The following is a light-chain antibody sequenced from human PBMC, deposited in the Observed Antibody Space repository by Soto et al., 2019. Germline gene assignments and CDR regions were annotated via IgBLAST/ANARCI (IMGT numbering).Light chain of an antibody. CDR1: QSISSW. Sequence: IQMTQSTSTLSASVGDRVIITCRASQSISSWLAWYQQKPGKAPKLLIYDASNLESGVPSRFSGSGSGTEFTLTISSLQPDDFATYYCQQYKSYSWTFGQGTKVDIK. CDR3: QQYKSYSWT. CDR2: DAS. V-gene: IGKV1-5*01. J-gene: IGKJ1*01.